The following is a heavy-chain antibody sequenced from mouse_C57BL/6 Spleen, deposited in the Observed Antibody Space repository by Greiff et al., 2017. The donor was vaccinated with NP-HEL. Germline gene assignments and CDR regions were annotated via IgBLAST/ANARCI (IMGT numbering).Heavy chain of an antibody. CDR2: IYPGGGDT. D-gene: IGHD1-1*02. CDR1: GYAFSSSW. V-gene: IGHV1-82*01. CDR3: ARWLLREFDY. Sequence: QVQLQQSGPELVKPGASVKLSCKASGYAFSSSWMHWVKQRPGQGLEWIGRIYPGGGDTNYNGKFKGKATLTADKSSSTAYMQLSSLTSEDSAVYCCARWLLREFDYWGQGTTLTVSS. J-gene: IGHJ2*01.